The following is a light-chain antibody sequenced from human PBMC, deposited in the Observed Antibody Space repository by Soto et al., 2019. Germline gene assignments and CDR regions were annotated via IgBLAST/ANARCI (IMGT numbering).Light chain of an antibody. CDR1: QSIDTY. CDR2: DKS. Sequence: EIVLTQSPGTLYLSPGERATLSCRASQSIDTYLAWYQQKPGQAPRLLIYDKSKSATGIPARFSGSGSGTDFTLTISSLEPEGFALYYCQQRTTWPALSFGGGTRVEL. J-gene: IGKJ4*01. CDR3: QQRTTWPALS. V-gene: IGKV3-11*01.